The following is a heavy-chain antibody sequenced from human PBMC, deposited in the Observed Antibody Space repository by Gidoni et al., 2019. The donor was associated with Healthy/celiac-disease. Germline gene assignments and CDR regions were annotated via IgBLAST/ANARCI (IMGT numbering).Heavy chain of an antibody. V-gene: IGHV3-30*18. J-gene: IGHJ6*02. CDR1: AFTFRIYV. CDR2: ISYDGSNK. D-gene: IGHD2-8*01. Sequence: QVQLVESGGGVVQPGRSLRLSCAASAFTFRIYVMHGVRQAPGKGLEWVAVISYDGSNKYYADSVKGRFTISRDNSKNTLYLQMNSLRAEDTAVYYCAKDRGYCTNGVCYTGGMDVWGQGTTVTVSS. CDR3: AKDRGYCTNGVCYTGGMDV.